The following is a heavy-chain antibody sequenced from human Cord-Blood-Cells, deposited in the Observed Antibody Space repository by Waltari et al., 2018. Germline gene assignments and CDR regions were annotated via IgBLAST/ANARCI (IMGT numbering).Heavy chain of an antibody. CDR3: ARDPELLSRGAFDI. Sequence: QVQLVQSGAAVKKPGSSVKVPCKASGSTFSSSVISWVRQAPGHGLEWMGGIIPIFGTANYAQKFQGRVTITADESTSTAYMELSSLRSEDTAVYYCARDPELLSRGAFDIWGQGTMVTVSS. V-gene: IGHV1-69*01. J-gene: IGHJ3*02. CDR2: IIPIFGTA. D-gene: IGHD1-26*01. CDR1: GSTFSSSV.